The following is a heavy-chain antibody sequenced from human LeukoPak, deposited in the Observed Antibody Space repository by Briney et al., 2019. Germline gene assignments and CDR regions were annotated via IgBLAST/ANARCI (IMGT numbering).Heavy chain of an antibody. Sequence: GGSLRLSCEASGFTFSSYTMTWVRQAPGKGLEWVSHISSGGDTTYYADSVKGRFTISRDNSKNTLYLQMNSLRAEDTAVYYCARDLYGDYFSDYWGQGTLVTVSS. V-gene: IGHV3-23*01. CDR1: GFTFSSYT. CDR3: ARDLYGDYFSDY. J-gene: IGHJ4*02. CDR2: ISSGGDTT. D-gene: IGHD4-17*01.